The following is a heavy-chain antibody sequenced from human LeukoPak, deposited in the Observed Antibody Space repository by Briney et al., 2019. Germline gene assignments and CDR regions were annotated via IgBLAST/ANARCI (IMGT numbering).Heavy chain of an antibody. J-gene: IGHJ5*02. CDR2: IYPGDSDT. Sequence: GESLKISRKGSGYSFTTYWIAWVRQMPGKGLEWMGIIYPGDSDTTYSPSFQGQVTISVDKSISTAYLQWSSLKASDTAMYYCVRHLISDGARWFDPWGQGALVTVSS. D-gene: IGHD3-10*01. CDR1: GYSFTTYW. V-gene: IGHV5-51*01. CDR3: VRHLISDGARWFDP.